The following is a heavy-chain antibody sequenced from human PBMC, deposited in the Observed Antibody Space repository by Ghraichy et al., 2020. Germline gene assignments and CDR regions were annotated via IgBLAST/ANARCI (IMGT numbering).Heavy chain of an antibody. V-gene: IGHV2-5*01. D-gene: IGHD3-9*01. CDR2: IFWNDNWNDDK. J-gene: IGHJ4*02. CDR1: GLSLTTDGVG. CDR3: ARTYYDMLTGVYY. Sequence: SGPTLVKPTQTLTLTCTFSGLSLTTDGVGVGWIRQPPGTALEWLALIFWNDNWNDDKRYSPSLKSRLTITKDTSKNQAVLTMTNMDPVDTATYYCARTYYDMLTGVYYWGQGTLVTVSA.